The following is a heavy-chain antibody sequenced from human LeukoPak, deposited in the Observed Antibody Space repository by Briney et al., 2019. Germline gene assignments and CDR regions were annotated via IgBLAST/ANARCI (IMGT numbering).Heavy chain of an antibody. V-gene: IGHV4-59*12. CDR2: IYYSGST. Sequence: PSETLSLTCTVSGGSISSYYWSWIRQPPGKGLEWIGCIYYSGSTYYNPSLKSRVTISINTSKNQFSLKLPSVTAADTAVYYCARIPSPGWFDPWGQGTLVTVSS. J-gene: IGHJ5*02. CDR1: GGSISSYY. CDR3: ARIPSPGWFDP.